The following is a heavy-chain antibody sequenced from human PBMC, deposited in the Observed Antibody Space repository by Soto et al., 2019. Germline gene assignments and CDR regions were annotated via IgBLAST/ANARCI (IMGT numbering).Heavy chain of an antibody. V-gene: IGHV2-5*02. D-gene: IGHD3-9*01. J-gene: IGHJ4*02. CDR2: IYWDDDK. CDR1: GFSLRTSGVS. Sequence: QITLKESGPTLVKPTQTLTLTCTLSGFSLRTSGVSVGWIRQPPGEALECLAVIYWDDDKRYSPSLRSRLTITRDTSKDQVVLTLTNMDPVDTGTYYCAHRLDHSYFDYWGQGILVTVSS. CDR3: AHRLDHSYFDY.